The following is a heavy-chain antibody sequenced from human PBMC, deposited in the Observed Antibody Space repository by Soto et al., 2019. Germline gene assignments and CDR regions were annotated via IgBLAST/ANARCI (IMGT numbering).Heavy chain of an antibody. CDR3: SRGASAGIWTGRFDY. V-gene: IGHV1-18*01. CDR1: GYTFTSYG. CDR2: ISAYNGNT. Sequence: QVQLVQSGAEVKKPGASVKVSCKASGYTFTSYGISWVRQAPGQGLEWMGWISAYNGNTNYAQKLQGRVTMTTDTSTSTAYMELRSLRSDDKAVYYCSRGASAGIWTGRFDYWGQGTLVTVSS. D-gene: IGHD6-13*01. J-gene: IGHJ4*02.